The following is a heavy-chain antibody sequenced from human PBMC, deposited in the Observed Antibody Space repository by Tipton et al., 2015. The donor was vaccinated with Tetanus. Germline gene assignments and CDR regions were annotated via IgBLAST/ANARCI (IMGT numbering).Heavy chain of an antibody. Sequence: TLSLTCTVSGGSISSSSYYWGWIRQPPGKGLEWIGSIYYSGSTYYNPSLKSRVTISVDTSKNQFSLKLSSVTAADTAVYYCARSFGYGSGSYYSRFDSWGQGTLVTVSS. CDR2: IYYSGST. D-gene: IGHD3-10*01. CDR3: ARSFGYGSGSYYSRFDS. V-gene: IGHV4-39*01. J-gene: IGHJ4*02. CDR1: GGSISSSSYY.